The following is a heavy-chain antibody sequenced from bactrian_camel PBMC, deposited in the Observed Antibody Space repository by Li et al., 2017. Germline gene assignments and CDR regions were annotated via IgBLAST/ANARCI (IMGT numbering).Heavy chain of an antibody. Sequence: HVQLVESGGGSVQPGGSLRLSCEAPGYTASAYCLAWFRQRLGQAREGVASITTGGSFTYYADSVKGRFAISRHNGENAVRLRMRDLSPRDTAVYFCAVDRPIRLVAPIVTFRKIQNCGDTDDLYWGQGTQVTVS. CDR2: ITTGGSFT. J-gene: IGHJ4*01. V-gene: IGHV3S1*01. CDR1: GYTASAYC. CDR3: AVDRPIRLVAPIVTFRKIQNCGDTDDLY. D-gene: IGHD7*01.